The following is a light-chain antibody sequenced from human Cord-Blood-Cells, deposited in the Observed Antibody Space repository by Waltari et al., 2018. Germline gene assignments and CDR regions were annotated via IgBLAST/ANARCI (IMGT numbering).Light chain of an antibody. CDR1: QSVLYSANNKNY. CDR3: QQYYSTPWT. CDR2: WAS. V-gene: IGKV4-1*01. J-gene: IGKJ1*01. Sequence: DIVRTKSPDSLAVSLGEQDPLNCKSSQSVLYSANNKNYLAWYQQKPGQPPKLLIYWASTRESGVPDRFSGSGSGTDFTLTISSLQAEDVAVYYCQQYYSTPWTFGQGTKVEIK.